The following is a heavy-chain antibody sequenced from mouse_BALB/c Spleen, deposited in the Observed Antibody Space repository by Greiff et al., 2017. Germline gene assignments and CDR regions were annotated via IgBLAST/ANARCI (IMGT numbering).Heavy chain of an antibody. CDR1: GYSITSDYA. CDR3: ARRDYYGSPDY. D-gene: IGHD1-1*01. CDR2: ISYSGST. V-gene: IGHV3-2*02. J-gene: IGHJ2*01. Sequence: VQLKESGPGLVKPSQSLSLTCTVTGYSITSDYAWNWIRQFPGNKLEWMGYISYSGSTSYNPSLKSRISITRDTSKNQFFLQLNSVTTEDTATYYCARRDYYGSPDYWGQGTTLTVSS.